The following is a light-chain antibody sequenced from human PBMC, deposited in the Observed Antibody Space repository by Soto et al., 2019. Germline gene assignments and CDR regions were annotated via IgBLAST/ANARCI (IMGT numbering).Light chain of an antibody. J-gene: IGLJ2*01. CDR3: LLLYSGVVV. Sequence: QAVVTQEPSLTVSPGGTVTLTCGSSTGTVTTGHYPYWFQQQPGQAPRTLIYDATNKHSWTPARFSGSLLGGKAALTLSGAQPEVGAGSFCLLLYSGVVVFGGGTELTVL. CDR1: TGTVTTGHY. CDR2: DAT. V-gene: IGLV7-46*01.